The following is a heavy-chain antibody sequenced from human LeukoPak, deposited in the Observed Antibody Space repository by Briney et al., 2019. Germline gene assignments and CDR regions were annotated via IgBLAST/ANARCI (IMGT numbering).Heavy chain of an antibody. CDR3: AKDFLPFRAGTYQGNWFDP. V-gene: IGHV3-9*01. CDR2: ISWNSGSI. CDR1: GFTFSSYT. J-gene: IGHJ5*02. D-gene: IGHD1-1*01. Sequence: PGGSLRLSCAASGFTFSSYTMNWVRQAPGKGLEWVSGISWNSGSIGYADSVKGRFTISRDNAKNSLYLQMNSLRAEDTALYYCAKDFLPFRAGTYQGNWFDPWGQGTLVTVSS.